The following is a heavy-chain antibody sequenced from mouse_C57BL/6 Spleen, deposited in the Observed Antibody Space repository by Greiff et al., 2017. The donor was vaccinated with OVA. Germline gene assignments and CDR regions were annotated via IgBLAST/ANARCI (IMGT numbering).Heavy chain of an antibody. CDR3: ARRGNYYGSSPFAY. Sequence: VQLQQPGAELVRPGSSVKLSCKASGYTFTSYWMDWVKQRPGQGLEWIGNIYPSDSETHYNQKFKDKATLTVDKSSSTAYMQLSSLTSEDSAVYYGARRGNYYGSSPFAYWGQGTLVTVSA. D-gene: IGHD1-1*01. CDR2: IYPSDSET. CDR1: GYTFTSYW. V-gene: IGHV1-61*01. J-gene: IGHJ3*01.